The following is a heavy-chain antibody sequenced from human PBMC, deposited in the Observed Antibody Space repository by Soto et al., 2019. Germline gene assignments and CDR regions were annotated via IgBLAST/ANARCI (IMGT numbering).Heavy chain of an antibody. J-gene: IGHJ1*01. CDR3: ARAMHDYVWGSYRYEYFQH. D-gene: IGHD3-16*02. CDR1: GGTFSSYA. Sequence: QVQLVQSGAEVKKPGSSVKVSCKASGGTFSSYAISWVRQAPGQGLEWMGGIIPIFGTANYAQKFQGRVTITADESTSTASMELSSLRSEDTAVYYCARAMHDYVWGSYRYEYFQHWGQGTLVTVS. V-gene: IGHV1-69*01. CDR2: IIPIFGTA.